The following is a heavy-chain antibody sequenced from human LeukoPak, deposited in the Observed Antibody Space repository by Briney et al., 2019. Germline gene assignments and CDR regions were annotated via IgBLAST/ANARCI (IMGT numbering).Heavy chain of an antibody. V-gene: IGHV3-23*01. CDR3: AKDLKCSVH. CDR1: GFTFSSCA. J-gene: IGHJ4*02. D-gene: IGHD3-10*02. Sequence: PGGSLRLSCAASGFTFSSCAMSWVRQAPGKGLEWVSAISGSGGSTCYADSVKGRFTISRDNSKNTLYLQMNSLRAEDTAVYYWAKDLKCSVHWGQGTLVTVSS. CDR2: ISGSGGST.